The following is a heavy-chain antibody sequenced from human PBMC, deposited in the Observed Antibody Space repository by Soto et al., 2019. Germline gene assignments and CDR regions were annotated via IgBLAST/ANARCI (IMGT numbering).Heavy chain of an antibody. CDR2: INPKSGGT. CDR1: GYSFTDYH. D-gene: IGHD2-8*01. Sequence: ASVKVSCKASGYSFTDYHIHWVRQAPGQGLEWLGRINPKSGGTSTAQKFQGWVTMTTDTSISKASMELTRLTSDYTAIYYCARGDSTDCSNGVCSFFYRHDRDVGG. CDR3: ARGDSTDCSNGVCSFFYRHDRDV. V-gene: IGHV1-2*04. J-gene: IGHJ6*02.